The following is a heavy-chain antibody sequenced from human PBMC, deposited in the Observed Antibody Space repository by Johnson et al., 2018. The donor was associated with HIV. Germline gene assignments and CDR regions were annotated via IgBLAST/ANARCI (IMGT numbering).Heavy chain of an antibody. CDR1: GFTFRSYG. J-gene: IGHJ3*02. D-gene: IGHD3-10*01. CDR3: ARDRGLDAFDI. Sequence: QVQLVESGGGVVQPGGSLRLSCAASGFTFRSYGMHWVRQAPGKGLERVAFIRYDGSNKSYADSVKGRFTISRDNSKNTLYLQMNSLRAEDTAVYYCARDRGLDAFDIWGQGTMVTVSS. V-gene: IGHV3-30*02. CDR2: IRYDGSNK.